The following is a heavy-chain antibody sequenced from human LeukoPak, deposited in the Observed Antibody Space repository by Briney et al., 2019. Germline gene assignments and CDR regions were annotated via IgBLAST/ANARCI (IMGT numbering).Heavy chain of an antibody. D-gene: IGHD7-27*01. CDR1: GFTISSNY. J-gene: IGHJ2*01. V-gene: IGHV3-53*01. CDR2: LYYGGHT. CDR3: VRGLSGVSSWYFDL. Sequence: PGGSLRLSCAASGFTISSNYLSWVRQAPGKGLVWVSALYYGGHTFYADSVRGRFSISRDISKNALYLQMNNLGPEDTALYYCVRGLSGVSSWYFDLWGRGTLVSVS.